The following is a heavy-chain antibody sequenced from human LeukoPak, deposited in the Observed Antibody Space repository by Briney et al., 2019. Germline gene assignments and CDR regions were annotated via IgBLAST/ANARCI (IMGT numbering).Heavy chain of an antibody. D-gene: IGHD6-13*01. V-gene: IGHV1-8*01. CDR3: ARGSMIAAAGPALFGP. J-gene: IGHJ5*02. Sequence: GASVKVSCKASGYTFTSYDINWVRQATGQGLEWMGWMNPNSGNTGYAQKFQGRVTMTRNTSISTAYMELSSLRSEDTAVYYCARGSMIAAAGPALFGPWGQGTLVTVSS. CDR1: GYTFTSYD. CDR2: MNPNSGNT.